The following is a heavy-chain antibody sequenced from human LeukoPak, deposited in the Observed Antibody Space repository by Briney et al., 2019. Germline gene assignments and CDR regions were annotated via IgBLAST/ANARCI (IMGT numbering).Heavy chain of an antibody. D-gene: IGHD6-13*01. Sequence: GGSLRLSCAASGFTFSDYYMSWIRQAPGKGLEWVSYISSSGSTIYYADSVKGRFTISRDNAKNSLYLQMNSLRAEDPAVYYCGRGGSSSGYAHPVYYFCGLDVWGQGT. V-gene: IGHV3-11*01. CDR3: GRGGSSSGYAHPVYYFCGLDV. CDR1: GFTFSDYY. CDR2: ISSSGSTI. J-gene: IGHJ6*02.